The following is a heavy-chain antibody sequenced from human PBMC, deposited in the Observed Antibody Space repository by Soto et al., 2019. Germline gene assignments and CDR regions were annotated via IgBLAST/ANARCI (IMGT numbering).Heavy chain of an antibody. V-gene: IGHV1-69*12. Sequence: QVQLVQSGAEVKKPGSSVKVSCKASGGTFSSYAISWVRQAPGQGLEWMGGIIPIFGTANYAQKFQGRVTITADESTSTAYMELSSLRSEDTAVYYCARDGYCISTSCYTNNWFDPGGQGTLVTVSS. D-gene: IGHD2-2*02. CDR2: IIPIFGTA. CDR3: ARDGYCISTSCYTNNWFDP. CDR1: GGTFSSYA. J-gene: IGHJ5*02.